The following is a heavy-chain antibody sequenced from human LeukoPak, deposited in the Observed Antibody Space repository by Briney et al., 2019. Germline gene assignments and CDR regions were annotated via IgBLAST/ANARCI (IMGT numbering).Heavy chain of an antibody. CDR1: GYTFTGHY. V-gene: IGHV1-69*13. D-gene: IGHD5-18*01. Sequence: SVKVSCKASGYTFTGHYMHWVRQAPGQGLEWMGGIIPIFGTANYAQKFQGRVTITADESTSTAYMELSSLRSEDTAVYYCARVSGYSYGYNYGMDVWGQGTTVTVSS. CDR3: ARVSGYSYGYNYGMDV. J-gene: IGHJ6*02. CDR2: IIPIFGTA.